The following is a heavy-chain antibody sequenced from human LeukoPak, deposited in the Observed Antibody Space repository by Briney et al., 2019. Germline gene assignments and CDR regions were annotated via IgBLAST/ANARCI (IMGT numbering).Heavy chain of an antibody. CDR1: GGSISSSSYY. CDR2: IYYSGST. D-gene: IGHD3-16*01. V-gene: IGHV4-39*07. Sequence: SETLSLTCTVSGGSISSSSYYWGWIRQPPGKGLEWIGSIYYSGSTYYNPSLKSRVTISVDTSKNQFSLKLSSVTAADTAVYYCARAPPGDLGDFDYWGQGTLVTVSS. J-gene: IGHJ4*02. CDR3: ARAPPGDLGDFDY.